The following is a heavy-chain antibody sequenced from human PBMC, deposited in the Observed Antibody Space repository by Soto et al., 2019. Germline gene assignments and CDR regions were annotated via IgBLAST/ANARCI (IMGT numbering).Heavy chain of an antibody. CDR3: AREYYDFWSGYHPSPDY. CDR1: GFTFSSYW. CDR2: INSDGSST. J-gene: IGHJ4*02. D-gene: IGHD3-3*01. Sequence: PGGSLRLSCAASGFTFSSYWMHWVRQAPGKGLVWVSRINSDGSSTSYADSVKGRFTISRDNAKNTLYLQMNSLRAEDTAVYYCAREYYDFWSGYHPSPDYWGQGTLVTVSS. V-gene: IGHV3-74*01.